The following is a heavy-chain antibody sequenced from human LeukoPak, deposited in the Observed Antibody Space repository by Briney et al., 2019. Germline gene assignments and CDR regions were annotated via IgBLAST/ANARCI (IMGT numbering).Heavy chain of an antibody. CDR2: IYPDDSDT. CDR1: GYTFTNYW. D-gene: IGHD3-22*01. Sequence: GESLKISCKGSGYTFTNYWIGWVRQTPGKGLEWMGIIYPDDSDTGYSPSFQGQVTMSADKSITTAYLQWSSLKASDTAMYYCARVRYYYDSTGFYYFDYWGQGTLVTVSS. CDR3: ARVRYYYDSTGFYYFDY. J-gene: IGHJ4*02. V-gene: IGHV5-51*01.